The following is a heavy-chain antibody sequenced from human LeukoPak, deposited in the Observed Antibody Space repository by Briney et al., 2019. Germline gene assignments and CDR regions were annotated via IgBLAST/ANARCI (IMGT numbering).Heavy chain of an antibody. CDR2: LYSGGST. CDR1: GFTVSSNY. D-gene: IGHD6-13*01. CDR3: ARSYSSSWYYFDY. V-gene: IGHV3-53*01. Sequence: GGSLRLSCAASGFTVSSNYMSWVRQAPGKGLEWVSVLYSGGSTYYADSVKGRSTISRDNSKNTLYLQMNSLRAEDTAVYYCARSYSSSWYYFDYWGQGTLVTVSS. J-gene: IGHJ4*02.